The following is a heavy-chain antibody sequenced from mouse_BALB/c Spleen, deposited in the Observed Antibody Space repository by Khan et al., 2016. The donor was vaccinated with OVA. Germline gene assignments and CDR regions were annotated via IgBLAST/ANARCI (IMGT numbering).Heavy chain of an antibody. J-gene: IGHJ4*01. V-gene: IGHV2-6-1*01. Sequence: VQLKESGPGLVAPSQSLSITCTISGFSLTNYGVHWVRQPPGKGLEWLVVIWSDGSTTYNSALKSRLTVTKDNSKSQVFLEMNSLQTDSTAMYFCARQPYYHYNIMDYWGQGTTVTVSS. CDR1: GFSLTNYG. CDR3: ARQPYYHYNIMDY. D-gene: IGHD2-10*01. CDR2: IWSDGST.